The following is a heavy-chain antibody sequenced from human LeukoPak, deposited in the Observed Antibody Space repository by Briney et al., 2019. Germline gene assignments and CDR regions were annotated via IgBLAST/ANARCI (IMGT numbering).Heavy chain of an antibody. CDR1: GGSFSGYY. V-gene: IGHV4-34*01. CDR2: INHSGST. D-gene: IGHD6-19*01. J-gene: IGHJ4*02. Sequence: SETLSLTCAVYGGSFSGYYWSWIRQPPGKGLEWIGEINHSGSTNYNPSLKSRVTISVDTSKNQFSLKLSSVTAADTAVYYCASSYSSGWYQGRWGQGTLVTVSS. CDR3: ASSYSSGWYQGR.